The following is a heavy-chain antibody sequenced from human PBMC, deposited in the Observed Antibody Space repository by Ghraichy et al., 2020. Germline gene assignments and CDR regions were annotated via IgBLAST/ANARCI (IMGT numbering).Heavy chain of an antibody. J-gene: IGHJ6*02. CDR3: SRVVVPDGMDV. V-gene: IGHV4-34*01. CDR2: INRSGST. D-gene: IGHD2-21*01. CDR1: GGSLNIHY. Sequence: SQTLSLTCAVFGGSLNIHYWTWVRQPPGKGLEWIGEINRSGSTKYNPSLKSRVTISVDPSKSQFSLKLNSVTAADTAVYYCSRVVVPDGMDVWGQGTTVTVSS.